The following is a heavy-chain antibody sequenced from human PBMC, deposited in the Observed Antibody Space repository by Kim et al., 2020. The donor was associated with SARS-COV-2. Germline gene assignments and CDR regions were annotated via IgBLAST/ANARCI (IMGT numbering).Heavy chain of an antibody. J-gene: IGHJ4*02. D-gene: IGHD2-15*01. V-gene: IGHV4-59*01. CDR3: ARADCSGGSCPRDY. Sequence: NPSLKSRVTISVDTSKNQFSLKLSSVTAADTAVYYCARADCSGGSCPRDYWGQGTLVTVSS.